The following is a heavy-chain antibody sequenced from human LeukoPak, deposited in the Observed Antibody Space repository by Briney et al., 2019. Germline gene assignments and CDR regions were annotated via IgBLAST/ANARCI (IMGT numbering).Heavy chain of an antibody. CDR2: INHSGST. Sequence: SETLSLTCAVYGGSFSGYYWSWIRQPPGKGLEWIGEINHSGSTNYNPSLKSRVTISVDTSKNQFSLKLSSVTAADTAVYYCARAAPSHCSGGSCYSHGMDVWGKGITVTVSS. CDR1: GGSFSGYY. D-gene: IGHD2-15*01. CDR3: ARAAPSHCSGGSCYSHGMDV. V-gene: IGHV4-34*01. J-gene: IGHJ6*04.